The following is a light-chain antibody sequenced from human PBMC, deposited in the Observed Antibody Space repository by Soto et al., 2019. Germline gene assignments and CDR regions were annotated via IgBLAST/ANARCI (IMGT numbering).Light chain of an antibody. CDR2: DVS. CDR1: SSGVGGYNY. V-gene: IGLV2-14*01. CDR3: SSYTSSSTLV. J-gene: IGLJ2*01. Sequence: QSALTQPASVSGSPGQSITISCTGTSSGVGGYNYVSWYQQHPGKAPKLMIYDVSNRPSGVSTRFSGSKSGNTASLTISGLQAEDKADYYCSSYTSSSTLVFGGGTKVTVL.